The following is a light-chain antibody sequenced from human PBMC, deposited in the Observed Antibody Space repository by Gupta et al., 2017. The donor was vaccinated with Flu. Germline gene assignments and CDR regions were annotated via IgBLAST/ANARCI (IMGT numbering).Light chain of an antibody. J-gene: IGKJ3*01. Sequence: DIQMTQSPSSLSASLGDRVTITCRASQDINNYLAWFQQKPVKAPNSLLYAASTLQSGVPSKFSGSGSGTDFTRTISRLQPEDFATYYCQQYSDYPFTFGPGTKVDIK. CDR1: QDINNY. V-gene: IGKV1-16*02. CDR3: QQYSDYPFT. CDR2: AAS.